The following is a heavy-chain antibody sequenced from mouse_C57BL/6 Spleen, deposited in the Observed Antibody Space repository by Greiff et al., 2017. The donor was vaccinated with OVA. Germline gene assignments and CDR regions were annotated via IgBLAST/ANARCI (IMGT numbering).Heavy chain of an antibody. J-gene: IGHJ4*01. CDR1: GYTFTSYW. V-gene: IGHV1-64*01. Sequence: QVQLQQPGAELVKPGASVKLSCKASGYTFTSYWMPWVKQRPGQGLEWIGMIHPNSGSTNYNEKLKSKATLTVDKSSSTAYMQLSRLTSEDSAVYYCARMGYYGAMDYWGQGTSVTVSS. D-gene: IGHD2-1*01. CDR3: ARMGYYGAMDY. CDR2: IHPNSGST.